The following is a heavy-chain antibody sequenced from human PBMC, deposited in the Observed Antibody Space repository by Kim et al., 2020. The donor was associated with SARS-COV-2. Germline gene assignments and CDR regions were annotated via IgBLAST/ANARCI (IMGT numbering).Heavy chain of an antibody. CDR3: AREGRKLAQYNWFDP. CDR1: GYTFTGYY. CDR2: INPNSGGT. D-gene: IGHD6-6*01. Sequence: ASVKVSCKASGYTFTGYYMHWVRQAPGQGLEWMGWINPNSGGTNYAQKFQGRVTMTRDTSISTAYMELSRLRSDDTAVYYCAREGRKLAQYNWFDPWGQGTLVTVSS. V-gene: IGHV1-2*02. J-gene: IGHJ5*02.